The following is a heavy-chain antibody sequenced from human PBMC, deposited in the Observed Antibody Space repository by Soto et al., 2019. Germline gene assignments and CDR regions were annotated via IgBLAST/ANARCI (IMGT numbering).Heavy chain of an antibody. CDR2: ISAYNGNT. V-gene: IGHV1-18*01. CDR1: GYTFTSYG. J-gene: IGHJ5*02. D-gene: IGHD2-2*01. Sequence: QVQLVQTGAEVKKPGASVKVSCKASGYTFTSYGISWVRQAPGQGLEWMRWISAYNGNTNYAQKLQGRVTMTTDTSTSTAYMELRSLRSDDTAVYYCARGGYCSSTSCPMGWFDPWGQGTLVTVSS. CDR3: ARGGYCSSTSCPMGWFDP.